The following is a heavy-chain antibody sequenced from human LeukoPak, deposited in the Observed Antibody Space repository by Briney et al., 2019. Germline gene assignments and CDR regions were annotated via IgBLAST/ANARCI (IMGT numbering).Heavy chain of an antibody. J-gene: IGHJ2*01. V-gene: IGHV4-39*07. Sequence: SETLSLTCTVSGGSISSSSYYWGWIRQPPGKGLEWIGSIYYSGSTYYNPSLKSRVTVSVDTSKNQFSLKLSSVTAADTAVYYCARDPPSLGGTWYFDLWGRGTLVTVSS. D-gene: IGHD1-1*01. CDR1: GGSISSSSYY. CDR3: ARDPPSLGGTWYFDL. CDR2: IYYSGST.